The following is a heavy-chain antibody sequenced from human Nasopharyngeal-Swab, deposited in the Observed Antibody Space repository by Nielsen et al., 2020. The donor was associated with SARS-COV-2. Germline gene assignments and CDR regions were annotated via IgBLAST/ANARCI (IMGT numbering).Heavy chain of an antibody. CDR3: ARVDFWSGYFPNWFVP. CDR1: GGSISSYY. Sequence: SETLSLTCTVSGGSISSYYWSWIRQPPGKGLEWIGYIYYSGSTNYNPSLKSRVTISVDTSKNQFSLKLSSVTAADTAVYYCARVDFWSGYFPNWFVPWGQGTLVTVSS. D-gene: IGHD3-3*01. CDR2: IYYSGST. J-gene: IGHJ5*02. V-gene: IGHV4-59*01.